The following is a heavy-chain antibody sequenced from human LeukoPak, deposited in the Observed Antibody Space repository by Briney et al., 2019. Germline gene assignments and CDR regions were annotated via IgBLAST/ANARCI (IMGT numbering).Heavy chain of an antibody. V-gene: IGHV1-69*13. Sequence: SVKVSCKASGYTFTSYAMHWVRQAPGQRLEWMGGIIPIFGTANYAQKFQGRVTITADESTSTAYMELSSLRSEDTAVYYCASTTRAYYYDSSGYYPFDYWGQGTLVTVSS. CDR3: ASTTRAYYYDSSGYYPFDY. CDR2: IIPIFGTA. CDR1: GYTFTSYA. J-gene: IGHJ4*02. D-gene: IGHD3-22*01.